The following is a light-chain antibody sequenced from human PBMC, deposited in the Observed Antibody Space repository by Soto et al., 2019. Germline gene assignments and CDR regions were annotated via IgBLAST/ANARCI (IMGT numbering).Light chain of an antibody. J-gene: IGKJ4*01. Sequence: EIVMTQSPATLSVSPGERATLSCRASQNVNNNLAWYQQRPGQAPRLLIYDASSRATGIPARFSGSGSGTEFTLTISSLQSEDFVVYNCQQYNEWPLTFGGGTKVEIK. CDR3: QQYNEWPLT. V-gene: IGKV3-15*01. CDR1: QNVNNN. CDR2: DAS.